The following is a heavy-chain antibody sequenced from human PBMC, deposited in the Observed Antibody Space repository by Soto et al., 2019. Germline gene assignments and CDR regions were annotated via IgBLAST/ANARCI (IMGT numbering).Heavy chain of an antibody. CDR3: ARTDGIYSSSWGHYYYGMDV. D-gene: IGHD6-6*01. CDR1: GGTFTSYG. J-gene: IGHJ6*02. V-gene: IGHV1-18*01. Sequence: ASVKVSCKASGGTFTSYGISWVRQAPGQGLEWMGWISAYNGNTNYAQKLQGRVTMTTDTSTSTAYMELRSLRSDDTAVYYCARTDGIYSSSWGHYYYGMDVWGQGTTVTVSS. CDR2: ISAYNGNT.